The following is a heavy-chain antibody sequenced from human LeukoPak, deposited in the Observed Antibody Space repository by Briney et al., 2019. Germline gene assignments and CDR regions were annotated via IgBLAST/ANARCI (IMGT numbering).Heavy chain of an antibody. D-gene: IGHD2-2*01. J-gene: IGHJ5*02. Sequence: ASVKVSCKASGYTFTSYGISWVRQAPGQGLEWMGWISAYNGNTNYAQKLQGRVTMTTDTSTSTAYMELRSLRSDATAVYYCARDLVDIVIVPAASPNWFDPWGQGTLVTVSS. V-gene: IGHV1-18*01. CDR3: ARDLVDIVIVPAASPNWFDP. CDR1: GYTFTSYG. CDR2: ISAYNGNT.